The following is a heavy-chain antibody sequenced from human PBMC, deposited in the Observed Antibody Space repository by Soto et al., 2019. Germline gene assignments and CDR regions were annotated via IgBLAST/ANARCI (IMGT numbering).Heavy chain of an antibody. CDR1: GVSISSSSYY. J-gene: IGHJ4*02. Sequence: SETLSLTCTVSGVSISSSSYYWGWIRQPPGKGLEWIGSIYYSGSTYYNPSLKSRVTISVDTSKNQFSLKLSSVTAADTAVYYCARLVPAAPFDYWGQGTLVTVSS. D-gene: IGHD2-2*01. V-gene: IGHV4-39*01. CDR3: ARLVPAAPFDY. CDR2: IYYSGST.